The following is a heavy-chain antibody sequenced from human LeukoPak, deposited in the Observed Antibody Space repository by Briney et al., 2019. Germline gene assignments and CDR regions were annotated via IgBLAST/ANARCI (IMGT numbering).Heavy chain of an antibody. Sequence: ASVKVSCKASGYTFTSYGISWVRQAPGQGLEWMGWISAYNGNTNYAQKLQGRVTMTTDTSTSTAYMELRSLRSDDTAVYYCASDIVATSTKVGGNYWGQGTLVTVSS. V-gene: IGHV1-18*01. CDR3: ASDIVATSTKVGGNY. D-gene: IGHD5-12*01. J-gene: IGHJ4*02. CDR1: GYTFTSYG. CDR2: ISAYNGNT.